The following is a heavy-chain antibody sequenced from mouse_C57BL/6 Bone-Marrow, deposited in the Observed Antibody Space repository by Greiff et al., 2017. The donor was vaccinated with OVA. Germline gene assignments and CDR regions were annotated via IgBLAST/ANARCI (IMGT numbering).Heavy chain of an antibody. CDR2: LWRGGST. D-gene: IGHD2-3*01. Sequence: QVHVKQSGPGLVQPSQSLSITCTVSGFSLTSYGVHWVRQSPGKGLEWLGVLWRGGSTDYNAAFMSRLSITKDNSKSQVFFKMNSLQADDTAIYYCAKGLNDGYYFFAYWGQGTLVTVSA. CDR3: AKGLNDGYYFFAY. CDR1: GFSLTSYG. V-gene: IGHV2-5*01. J-gene: IGHJ3*01.